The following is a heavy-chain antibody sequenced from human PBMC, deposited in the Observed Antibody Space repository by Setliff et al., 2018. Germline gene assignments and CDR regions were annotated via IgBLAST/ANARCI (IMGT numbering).Heavy chain of an antibody. CDR2: INPNTGGM. CDR1: GYSFTDYF. J-gene: IGHJ4*02. D-gene: IGHD3-3*01. CDR3: ARAPRLEWILPTFDY. V-gene: IGHV1-2*02. Sequence: ASVKVSCKASGYSFTDYFIHWVRQAPGLGLEWMGWINPNTGGMNFAQRFQGRVTVTRDTSINTAYMELSRLTSDDTAVYYCARAPRLEWILPTFDYWGQGTPVTVSS.